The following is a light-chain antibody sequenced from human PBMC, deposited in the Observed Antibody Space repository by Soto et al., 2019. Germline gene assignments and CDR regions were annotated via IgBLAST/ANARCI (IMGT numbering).Light chain of an antibody. V-gene: IGLV2-14*01. J-gene: IGLJ2*01. Sequence: LTQPASVSGSPGQSITISCTGTSSDVGGYNYVSWYQQHPGKAPKLMIYDVSNRPSGVSNRFSGSKSGNTAPLTISGLQAEDEVDYYCSSYTSSSTVVFGGGTKVTVL. CDR1: SSDVGGYNY. CDR3: SSYTSSSTVV. CDR2: DVS.